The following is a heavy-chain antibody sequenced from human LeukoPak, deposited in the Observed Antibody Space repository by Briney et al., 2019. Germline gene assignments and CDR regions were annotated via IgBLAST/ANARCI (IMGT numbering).Heavy chain of an antibody. CDR3: ARTRGYCSSTSCYSTLDY. Sequence: PPETLSLTCAVYGGSFSGYYWSWIRQPPGKGLEWIGEINHSGSTNYNPSLKSRVTISVDTSKNQFSLKLSSVTAADTAVYYCARTRGYCSSTSCYSTLDYWGQGTLVTVSS. CDR1: GGSFSGYY. V-gene: IGHV4-34*01. J-gene: IGHJ4*02. D-gene: IGHD2-2*01. CDR2: INHSGST.